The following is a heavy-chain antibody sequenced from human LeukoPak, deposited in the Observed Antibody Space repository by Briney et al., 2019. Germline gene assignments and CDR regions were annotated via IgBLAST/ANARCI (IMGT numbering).Heavy chain of an antibody. J-gene: IGHJ6*02. Sequence: ASVKVSCKVSGYTLTKLSMHWVRQAPGKGLEWIGGFDPEDGETMYAQKFQGRVTMTEDTSTDTAYMELSSLRSEDTAVYYCATPYDFPRYGMDVWGQGTTVTVSS. CDR1: GYTLTKLS. CDR3: ATPYDFPRYGMDV. D-gene: IGHD2/OR15-2a*01. V-gene: IGHV1-24*01. CDR2: FDPEDGET.